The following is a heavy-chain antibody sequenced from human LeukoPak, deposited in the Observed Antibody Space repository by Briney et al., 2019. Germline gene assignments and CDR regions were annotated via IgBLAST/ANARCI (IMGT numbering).Heavy chain of an antibody. J-gene: IGHJ4*02. CDR1: GGSISSYY. CDR3: ATDTGYCSGGSCYHNYFGY. Sequence: SETLSLTCTVSGGSISSYYWSWIRQPPGKGLEWIGYIYYSGSTNYNPSLKSRVTISVDTSKNQFSLKLSSVTAADTAVYYCATDTGYCSGGSCYHNYFGYWGQGTLVTVSS. V-gene: IGHV4-59*01. D-gene: IGHD2-15*01. CDR2: IYYSGST.